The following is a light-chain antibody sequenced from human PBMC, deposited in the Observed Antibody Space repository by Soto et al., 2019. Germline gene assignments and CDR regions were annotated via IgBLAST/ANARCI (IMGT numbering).Light chain of an antibody. J-gene: IGKJ4*01. CDR2: DAS. Sequence: AIHVTQSTSSLSASVGDRVTITCRASQGIRSALAWYQQKPGKAPKLLIYDASNLESGVPSRFSGSGSGTDFTLTISSLQPDDFATYCCQQVNKYLTFGGGTKVDI. V-gene: IGKV1D-13*01. CDR3: QQVNKYLT. CDR1: QGIRSA.